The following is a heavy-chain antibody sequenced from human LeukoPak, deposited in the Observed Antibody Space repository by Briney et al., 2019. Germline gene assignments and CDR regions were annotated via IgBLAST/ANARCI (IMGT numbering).Heavy chain of an antibody. J-gene: IGHJ6*03. CDR1: GGSLSSSSYY. V-gene: IGHV4-39*07. Sequence: SETLSLTCTVSGGSLSSSSYYWGWIRQPPGKGLEWIGSIYYSGSTYYNPSLKSRVTISVDTSKNQFSLKLSSVTAADTAVYYCARVTGYYDSSGYSKPYYYMDVWGKGTTVTVSS. CDR2: IYYSGST. D-gene: IGHD3-22*01. CDR3: ARVTGYYDSSGYSKPYYYMDV.